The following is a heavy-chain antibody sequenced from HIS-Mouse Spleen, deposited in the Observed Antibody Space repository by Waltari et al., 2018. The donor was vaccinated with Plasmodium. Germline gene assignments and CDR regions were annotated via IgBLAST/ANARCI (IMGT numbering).Heavy chain of an antibody. D-gene: IGHD3-3*01. J-gene: IGHJ2*01. CDR1: GGSFSGYY. CDR3: ARVTSSGVYWYFDL. Sequence: QVQLQQWGAGLLKPSETLSLTCAVYGGSFSGYYWSWIRQPPGKGLEWSGEINHSGSTNDNPSLKSGVTISVDTSKNQFSLKLSSVTAADTSVYYCARVTSSGVYWYFDLWGRGTLVTVSS. CDR2: INHSGST. V-gene: IGHV4-34*01.